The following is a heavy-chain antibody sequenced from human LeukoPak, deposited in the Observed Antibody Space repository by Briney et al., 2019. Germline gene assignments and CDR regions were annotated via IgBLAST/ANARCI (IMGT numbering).Heavy chain of an antibody. V-gene: IGHV1-69*04. CDR1: GYTFTGYY. Sequence: SVKVSCKASGYTFTGYYMHWVRQAPGQGLEWMGRIIPILGIANYAQKFQGRVTITADKSTSTAYMELSSLRSEDTAVYYCARDRKRVLRYFDWLSDWGQGTLVTVSS. D-gene: IGHD3-9*01. CDR3: ARDRKRVLRYFDWLSD. CDR2: IIPILGIA. J-gene: IGHJ4*02.